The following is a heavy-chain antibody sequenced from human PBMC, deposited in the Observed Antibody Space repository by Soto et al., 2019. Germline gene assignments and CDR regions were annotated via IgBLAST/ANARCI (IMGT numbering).Heavy chain of an antibody. D-gene: IGHD6-13*01. Sequence: GGSLRLSCAASGFTFSSHAMTWVRQAPGKGLEWVSGLSDSGGSTYYADSVKGRFTISRDNSMNTLYLQMNTLRAEDTAVYYCAKVSSSWYAGFFDLWGQGTLVTVSS. CDR1: GFTFSSHA. CDR2: LSDSGGST. CDR3: AKVSSSWYAGFFDL. J-gene: IGHJ4*02. V-gene: IGHV3-23*01.